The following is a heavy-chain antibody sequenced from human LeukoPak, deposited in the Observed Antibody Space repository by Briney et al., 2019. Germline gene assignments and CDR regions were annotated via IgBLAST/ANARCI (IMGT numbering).Heavy chain of an antibody. CDR1: GGSFSGYY. D-gene: IGHD2-15*01. Sequence: SSETLSLTCAVYGGSFSGYYWSWIRQPPGKGLEWIGEINHSGSTNYNPSLKSRVTISVDTSKNQFSLKLSSVTAADTAVYYCARSIHCGGGSCYRDYYYYYGMDVWGQGTTVTVSS. CDR3: ARSIHCGGGSCYRDYYYYYGMDV. V-gene: IGHV4-34*01. J-gene: IGHJ6*02. CDR2: INHSGST.